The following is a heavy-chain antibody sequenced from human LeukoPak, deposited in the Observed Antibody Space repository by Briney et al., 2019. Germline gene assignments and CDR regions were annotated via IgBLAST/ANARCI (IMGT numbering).Heavy chain of an antibody. Sequence: GGSLRLSCAASVFTFSDHYMEGVRQAPGKGLEWVGRIRNKVNSYTTEYAASVKGRFTLSRDDSKSSLYLQMTSLQTEDTAVYYCVRAGLRTTPFYFDCWGQGALVIVSS. V-gene: IGHV3-72*01. J-gene: IGHJ4*02. CDR3: VRAGLRTTPFYFDC. D-gene: IGHD1-7*01. CDR2: IRNKVNSYTT. CDR1: VFTFSDHY.